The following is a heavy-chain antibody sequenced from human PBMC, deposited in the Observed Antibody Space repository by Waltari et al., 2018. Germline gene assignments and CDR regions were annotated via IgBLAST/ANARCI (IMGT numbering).Heavy chain of an antibody. D-gene: IGHD1-26*01. CDR3: AEAGLYLRDYYYDFGMGV. V-gene: IGHV3-23*01. Sequence: EVQLLESGGGLIQPGGSLRLSCAASGFIFDTYGMSWVRQAPGKGLGGVSRVSGSGAAIFYAESWKGRFTISRDNSKNTVYLQMISLRAEDTAVYYCAEAGLYLRDYYYDFGMGVWGQGTTVTVSS. J-gene: IGHJ6*02. CDR1: GFIFDTYG. CDR2: VSGSGAAI.